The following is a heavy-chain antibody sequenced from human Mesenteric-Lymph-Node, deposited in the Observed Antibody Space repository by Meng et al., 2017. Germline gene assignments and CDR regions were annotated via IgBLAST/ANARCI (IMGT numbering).Heavy chain of an antibody. J-gene: IGHJ4*02. CDR1: GDSVSSNSAA. CDR2: TYYRSKWYN. CDR3: ARDKGSGRSEEESGFDY. D-gene: IGHD6-19*01. V-gene: IGHV6-1*01. Sequence: SETLSLTCAISGDSVSSNSAAWNWIRQSPSRGLEWLGRTYYRSKWYNDYAVSVKSRITINPDTSKNQFSLQLNSVTPEDTAVYYCARDKGSGRSEEESGFDYWGQGTLVTVSS.